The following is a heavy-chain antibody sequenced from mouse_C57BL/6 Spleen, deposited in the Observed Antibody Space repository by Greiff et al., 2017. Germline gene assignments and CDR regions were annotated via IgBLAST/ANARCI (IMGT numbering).Heavy chain of an antibody. J-gene: IGHJ2*01. CDR1: GYTFTDYE. CDR3: TRLDSNYDFDY. Sequence: QVQLQQSGAELVRPGASVTLSCKASGYTFTDYEMHWVKQTPVHGLEWIGAIDPETGGTAYNQKFKGKAILTADKSSSTAYMELRSLTSEDSAVYYCTRLDSNYDFDYWGQGTTLTVSS. D-gene: IGHD2-5*01. V-gene: IGHV1-15*01. CDR2: IDPETGGT.